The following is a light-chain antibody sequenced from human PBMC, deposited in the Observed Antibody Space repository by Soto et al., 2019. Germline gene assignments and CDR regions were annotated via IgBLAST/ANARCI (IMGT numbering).Light chain of an antibody. Sequence: DIPMTQSPSTLSASVGDIVTITCRASQSISSWLAWYQQKPGKAPKLLIYKASSLESGVPSRFSGSGSGTEFTLTISSLQPDDFATYYCQQYNSYPYTFGQGTKLEIK. J-gene: IGKJ2*01. CDR1: QSISSW. CDR3: QQYNSYPYT. V-gene: IGKV1-5*03. CDR2: KAS.